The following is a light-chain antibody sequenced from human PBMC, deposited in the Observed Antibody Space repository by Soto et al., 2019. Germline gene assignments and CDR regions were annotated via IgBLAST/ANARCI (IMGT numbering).Light chain of an antibody. CDR2: GAS. V-gene: IGKV3-15*01. CDR1: QSVSSN. Sequence: EIVMTQSPATLSVSPGERATLSCRASQSVSSNLAWYQQKPGQAPRLLIYGASTRATGIPARFSGSGSGTEFTLTISSPQSEDFAVYYGQQYNNWPRTFGQGTKLEIK. CDR3: QQYNNWPRT. J-gene: IGKJ2*01.